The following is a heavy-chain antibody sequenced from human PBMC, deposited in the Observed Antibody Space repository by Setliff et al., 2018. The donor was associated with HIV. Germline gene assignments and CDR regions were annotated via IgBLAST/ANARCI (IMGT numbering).Heavy chain of an antibody. V-gene: IGHV3-48*01. D-gene: IGHD6-25*01. CDR2: ISSDSSAI. CDR1: GFTFNSHT. J-gene: IGHJ4*02. Sequence: HPGGSLRLSCAVSGFTFNSHTMNWVRQAPGKGLEWISHISSDSSAIYYADSVKGRFTISRDNAKNSLFLQMNSLRAEDTAVYYCSTGPFLYFDSSGYPRHWGQGTLVTVS. CDR3: STGPFLYFDSSGYPRH.